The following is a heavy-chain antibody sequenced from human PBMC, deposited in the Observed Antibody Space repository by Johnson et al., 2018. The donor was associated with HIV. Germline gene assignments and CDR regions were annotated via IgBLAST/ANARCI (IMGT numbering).Heavy chain of an antibody. CDR1: GFTFSSYA. CDR2: ISYDGSNK. CDR3: ARELPGGDAFDI. D-gene: IGHD2-15*01. Sequence: QVQLVASGGGVVQPGSSLRLSRAAPGFTFSSYAMHWVRQAPGRGLAWVAVISYDGSNKYYADSVKGRFTISRDNSKNTLYLQMNSLRAEDTAVYYCARELPGGDAFDIWGQGTMVTVSS. J-gene: IGHJ3*02. V-gene: IGHV3-30*04.